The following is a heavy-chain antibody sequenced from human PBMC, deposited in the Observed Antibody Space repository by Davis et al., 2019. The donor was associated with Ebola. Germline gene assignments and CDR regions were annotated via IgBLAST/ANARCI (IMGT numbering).Heavy chain of an antibody. D-gene: IGHD3-3*01. CDR3: ARQGWSGYSLRHRLDP. J-gene: IGHJ5*02. CDR2: IYYSGST. CDR1: GGSISNYY. Sequence: SETLSLTCTVSGGSISNYYWSWIRQSPGKGLEWIAYIYYSGSTSYNPSLKSRVTISVDTSGNQFSLRLTSVTAADTAVYYCARQGWSGYSLRHRLDPWGRGTLVTVSS. V-gene: IGHV4-59*08.